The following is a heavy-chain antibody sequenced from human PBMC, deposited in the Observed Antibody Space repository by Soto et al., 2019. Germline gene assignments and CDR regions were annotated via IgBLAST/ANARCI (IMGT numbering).Heavy chain of an antibody. CDR1: GFTVSSNY. Sequence: GGSLRLSCAASGFTVSSNYMSWVRQAPGKGLEWVSVIYSGGSTYYADSVKGRFTISRDNSKNTLYLQMNSLRAEDTAVYYCVRLVRKIEGFDPWGQGTLVTVSS. CDR3: VRLVRKIEGFDP. CDR2: IYSGGST. D-gene: IGHD6-19*01. J-gene: IGHJ5*02. V-gene: IGHV3-66*01.